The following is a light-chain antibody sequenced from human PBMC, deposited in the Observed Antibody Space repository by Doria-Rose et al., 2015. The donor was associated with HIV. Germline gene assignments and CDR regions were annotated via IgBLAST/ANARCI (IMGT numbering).Light chain of an antibody. CDR2: DGS. J-gene: IGKJ1*01. Sequence: TQSPGTLSLSPGERATLSCRASQSFSSTYLAWYQQKPGQAHSLLIYDGSTRATGISDRIGASGSGTDFTRTINRLEPEDFALYYCHQYGTSWTFGQGTKVEI. CDR1: QSFSSTY. CDR3: HQYGTSWT. V-gene: IGKV3-20*01.